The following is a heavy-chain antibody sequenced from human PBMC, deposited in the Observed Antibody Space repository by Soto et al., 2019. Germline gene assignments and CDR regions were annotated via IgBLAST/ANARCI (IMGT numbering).Heavy chain of an antibody. CDR1: GFTFSNAW. Sequence: GGSLRLSCAASGFTFSNAWMSWVRQAPGKGLEWVGRIKSKTDGGTTDYAAPVKGRFTISRDDSKNTLYLQMNSLKTEDTAVYYCTSAPHLSMVRGVIFSGGQGTLVTVSS. J-gene: IGHJ4*02. D-gene: IGHD3-10*01. CDR2: IKSKTDGGTT. CDR3: TSAPHLSMVRGVIFS. V-gene: IGHV3-15*01.